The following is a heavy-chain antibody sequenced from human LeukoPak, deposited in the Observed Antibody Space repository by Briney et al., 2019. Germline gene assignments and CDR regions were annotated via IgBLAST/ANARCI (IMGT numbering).Heavy chain of an antibody. CDR3: AKSSHSGYDALYYYGMDV. CDR2: ISYDGSNK. J-gene: IGHJ6*02. CDR1: GFTFSSYG. Sequence: PGGSLRLSRAASGFTFSSYGMHWVRQAPGKGLEWVAVISYDGSNKYYADSVKGRFTISRDNSKNTLYLQMNSLRAEDTAVYYCAKSSHSGYDALYYYGMDVWGQGTTVTVSS. V-gene: IGHV3-30*18. D-gene: IGHD5-12*01.